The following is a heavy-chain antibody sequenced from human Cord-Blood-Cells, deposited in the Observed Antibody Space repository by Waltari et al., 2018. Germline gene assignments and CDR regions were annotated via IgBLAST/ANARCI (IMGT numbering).Heavy chain of an antibody. CDR1: GSTFTGYY. CDR2: INPNSGGT. J-gene: IGHJ3*02. Sequence: QVQLVQSGAEVKKPGASVKVSCKASGSTFTGYYMHWVRQAPGQGLEWMGWINPNSGGTNYAQKLQGWVTMTRDTSISTAYMELSRLRSDDTAVYYCARDRRNPQSDAFDIWGQGTMVTVSS. CDR3: ARDRRNPQSDAFDI. V-gene: IGHV1-2*04.